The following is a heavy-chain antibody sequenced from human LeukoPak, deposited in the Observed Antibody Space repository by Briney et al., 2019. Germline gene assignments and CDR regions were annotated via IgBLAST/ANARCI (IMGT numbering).Heavy chain of an antibody. CDR1: GGSFSGYY. D-gene: IGHD3-10*01. CDR3: ARGHVLLWFGELYYGNWFDP. J-gene: IGHJ5*02. CDR2: INHSGST. V-gene: IGHV4-34*01. Sequence: PSETLSHTCAVYGGSFSGYYWSWIRQPPGKGLEWIGEINHSGSTNYNPSLKSRVTISVDTSKNQFSLKLSSVTAADTAVYYCARGHVLLWFGELYYGNWFDPWGQGTLVTVSS.